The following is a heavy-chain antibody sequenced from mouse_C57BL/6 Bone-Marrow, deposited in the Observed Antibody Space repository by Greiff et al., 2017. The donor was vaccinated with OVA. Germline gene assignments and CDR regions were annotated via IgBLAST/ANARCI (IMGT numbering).Heavy chain of an antibody. CDR2: IDPENGDT. CDR1: GSNIKDDY. J-gene: IGHJ4*01. CDR3: TAYAMDY. Sequence: VQLQQSGAELVRPGASVKLSCTASGSNIKDDYMHWVKQRPEQGLEWIGWIDPENGDTEYASKFQGKATITADTSSNTAYLQLSSLTSEDTAVYYCTAYAMDYWGQGTSVTVSS. V-gene: IGHV14-4*01.